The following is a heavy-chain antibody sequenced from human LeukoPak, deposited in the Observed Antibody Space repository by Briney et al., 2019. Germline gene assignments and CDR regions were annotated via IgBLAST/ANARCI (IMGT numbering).Heavy chain of an antibody. CDR3: AIHSSSWYEGYFDY. CDR2: ISGSGGST. V-gene: IGHV3-23*01. Sequence: PGGSWRSSLAALGSTFNSYAMSWAGQAPGKGRDWASAISGSGGSTSSADSVRGRFTISRDNSKNTLFLQMNSLRAEDTAVYYCAIHSSSWYEGYFDYWGQGTLVTVSS. J-gene: IGHJ4*02. D-gene: IGHD6-13*01. CDR1: GSTFNSYA.